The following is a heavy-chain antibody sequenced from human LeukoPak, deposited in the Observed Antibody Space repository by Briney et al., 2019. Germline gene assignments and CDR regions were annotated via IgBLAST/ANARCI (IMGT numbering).Heavy chain of an antibody. CDR2: INHSGTT. D-gene: IGHD3-16*02. Sequence: SETLSLTCAVYGVSFSDYYWSWIRQPPGEGLEWIGEINHSGTTNYSPSLKSRVSISVDTSKNQFSLKLNSVTAADAAMYYCASHYSSGSYRYTGSFDSWGQGMLVNVSS. J-gene: IGHJ4*02. CDR3: ASHYSSGSYRYTGSFDS. V-gene: IGHV4-34*01. CDR1: GVSFSDYY.